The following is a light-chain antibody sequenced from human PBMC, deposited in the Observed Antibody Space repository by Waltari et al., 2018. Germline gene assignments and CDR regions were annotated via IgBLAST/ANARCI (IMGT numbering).Light chain of an antibody. CDR1: QSVSSSS. CDR3: QHYGRSPPNT. J-gene: IGKJ2*01. CDR2: GGS. Sequence: EVVLTQSPDTLPLSQGERAPLPSRASQSVSSSSLAWYQQKPGQAPRLLISGGSTRATGIPDRFSGAGSGTDFTLTISRLEPEDFAVYYCQHYGRSPPNTFGQGSKLEIK. V-gene: IGKV3-20*01.